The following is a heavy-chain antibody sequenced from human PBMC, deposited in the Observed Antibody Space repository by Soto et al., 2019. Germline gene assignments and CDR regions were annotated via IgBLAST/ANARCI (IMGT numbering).Heavy chain of an antibody. Sequence: GSLRLSCAASGFTFSSYAMHWVRQAPGKGLEWVAVISYDGSNKYYADSVKGRFTISRDNSKNTLYLQMNSLRAEDTAVYYCARASITDYFDYWGQGTLVTVSS. CDR3: ARASITDYFDY. J-gene: IGHJ4*01. V-gene: IGHV3-30-3*01. D-gene: IGHD3-10*01. CDR2: ISYDGSNK. CDR1: GFTFSSYA.